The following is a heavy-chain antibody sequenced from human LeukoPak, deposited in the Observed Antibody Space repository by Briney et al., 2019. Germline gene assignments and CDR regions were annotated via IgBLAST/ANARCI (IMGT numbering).Heavy chain of an antibody. Sequence: GGSLRLSCAASGFTFSSYWMSWVRQAPGKGLEWVANIKQDGSEKYYVDSVKGRFTISRDNAKSSLYLQMNSLRAEDTAVYYCARGTYSSGWYLDYYYYMDVWGKGTTVTISS. CDR3: ARGTYSSGWYLDYYYYMDV. D-gene: IGHD6-19*01. J-gene: IGHJ6*03. CDR2: IKQDGSEK. V-gene: IGHV3-7*01. CDR1: GFTFSSYW.